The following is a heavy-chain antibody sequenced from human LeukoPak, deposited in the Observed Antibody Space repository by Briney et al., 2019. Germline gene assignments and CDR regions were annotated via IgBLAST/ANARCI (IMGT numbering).Heavy chain of an antibody. Sequence: PGGSLRLSCAASGFTFSDYYMSWIRQVPGKGLEWVSYISSGGTTKYYTDSVKGRFTISRDNAKNSLYLQMNSPRAEDTAVYYCAREDYYDSGSNDYWGQGTLVTVSS. CDR1: GFTFSDYY. CDR2: ISSGGTTK. D-gene: IGHD3-22*01. V-gene: IGHV3-11*01. CDR3: AREDYYDSGSNDY. J-gene: IGHJ4*02.